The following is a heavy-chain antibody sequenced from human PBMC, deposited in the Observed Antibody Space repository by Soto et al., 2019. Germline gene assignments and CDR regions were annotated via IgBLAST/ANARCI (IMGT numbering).Heavy chain of an antibody. J-gene: IGHJ6*02. V-gene: IGHV4-31*03. Sequence: SETLSLTCTVSGGSISRGGYYWSWIRQHPGKGLEWIGYIYYSGSTYYNPSLKSRVTISVDTSKNQFSLKLSSVTAADTAVYYCARGGRRSPGMDVWGQGTTVT. CDR2: IYYSGST. CDR1: GGSISRGGYY. CDR3: ARGGRRSPGMDV.